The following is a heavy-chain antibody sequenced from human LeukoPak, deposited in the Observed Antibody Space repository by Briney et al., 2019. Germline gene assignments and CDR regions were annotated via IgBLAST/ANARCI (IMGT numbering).Heavy chain of an antibody. Sequence: PGGSLRLSCAASGFTFSSYDMHWVRQATGKGLEWVSAIGTAGDTYYPGSVKGRFTISRENAKNSLYLQMNSLRAGDTAVYYCARGSGYDWSDAFDIWGQGTMVTVSS. V-gene: IGHV3-13*01. CDR3: ARGSGYDWSDAFDI. J-gene: IGHJ3*02. CDR1: GFTFSSYD. D-gene: IGHD5-12*01. CDR2: IGTAGDT.